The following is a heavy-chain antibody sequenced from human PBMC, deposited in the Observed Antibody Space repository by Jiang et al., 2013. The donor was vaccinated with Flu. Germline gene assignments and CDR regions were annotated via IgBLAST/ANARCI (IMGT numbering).Heavy chain of an antibody. CDR3: ARVQTGTGAFDI. V-gene: IGHV1-2*04. D-gene: IGHD1-1*01. CDR1: Y. J-gene: IGHJ3*02. Sequence: YIHWVRQALGQGLEWMGWINPDSGGTSYAQKFQDWVTMTRDTSINTAYMELSRLRSDDTAVYYCARVQTGTGAFDIWGQGTMVTV. CDR2: INPDSGGT.